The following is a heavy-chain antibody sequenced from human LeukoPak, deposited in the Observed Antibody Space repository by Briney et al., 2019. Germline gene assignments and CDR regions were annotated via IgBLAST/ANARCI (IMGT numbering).Heavy chain of an antibody. V-gene: IGHV3-20*01. CDR2: INWNGGST. CDR1: GFTFDDYG. Sequence: GGSLRLSCAASGFTFDDYGMSWVRQAPGKGLEWVSGINWNGGSTGYADSVKGRFTISRDNAKNSLYLQMNSLRAEDTALYHCARDFGYSGYDNDAFDIWGQGTMVTVSS. D-gene: IGHD5-12*01. J-gene: IGHJ3*02. CDR3: ARDFGYSGYDNDAFDI.